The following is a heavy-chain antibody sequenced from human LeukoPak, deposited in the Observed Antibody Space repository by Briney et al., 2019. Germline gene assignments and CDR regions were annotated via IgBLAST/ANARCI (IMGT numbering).Heavy chain of an antibody. V-gene: IGHV4-59*01. CDR1: GGSISSYY. Sequence: NPSETLSLTCTVSGGSISSYYWSWIRQPPGKGLEWIGYIYYSGSTNYNPSLKSRVTISVDTSKNQFSLKLSSVTAADTAVYYCARDGLNWGELHLGIDIWGQGTMVTVSS. CDR3: ARDGLNWGELHLGIDI. D-gene: IGHD1-7*01. CDR2: IYYSGST. J-gene: IGHJ3*02.